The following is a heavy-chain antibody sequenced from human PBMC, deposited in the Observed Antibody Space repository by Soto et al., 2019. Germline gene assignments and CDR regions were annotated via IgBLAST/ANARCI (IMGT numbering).Heavy chain of an antibody. CDR1: GYTFTSYG. J-gene: IGHJ3*02. CDR2: ISAYNGNT. CDR3: ASMVRGVIIPYAFDI. V-gene: IGHV1-18*01. D-gene: IGHD3-10*01. Sequence: EASVKVSCKASGYTFTSYGMSWVRQAPGQGLEWMGWISAYNGNTNYAQKLQGRVTMTTDTSTSTAYMELRSLRSDDTAVYYCASMVRGVIIPYAFDIWGQGTMVTVSS.